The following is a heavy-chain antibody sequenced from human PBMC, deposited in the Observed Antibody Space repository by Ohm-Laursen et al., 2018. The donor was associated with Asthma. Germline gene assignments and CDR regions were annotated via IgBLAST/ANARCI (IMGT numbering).Heavy chain of an antibody. J-gene: IGHJ2*01. V-gene: IGHV3-23*01. CDR1: GFTFSSYA. Sequence: GSLRLSCAASGFTFSSYAMSWVRQAPGKGLEWVSAISGSGGSTYYADSVKGRFTISRDNSKNTLYLQMNSLRAEDTAVYYCAIPYMTTVTRGDWYFDLWGRGTLVTVSS. CDR2: ISGSGGST. CDR3: AIPYMTTVTRGDWYFDL. D-gene: IGHD4-17*01.